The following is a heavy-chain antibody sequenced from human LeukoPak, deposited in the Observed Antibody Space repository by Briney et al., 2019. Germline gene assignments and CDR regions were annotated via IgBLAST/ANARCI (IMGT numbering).Heavy chain of an antibody. V-gene: IGHV4-4*07. CDR2: IYTSGST. CDR3: ARDQLARGSPTLKEEYYFDY. Sequence: SETRSLTCTVPGGSISSYYWSWIRQPAGKGLEWIGRIYTSGSTNYNPSLKSRVTMSVDTSKNQFSLKLSSVTAADTAVYYCARDQLARGSPTLKEEYYFDYWGQGTLVTVSS. CDR1: GGSISSYY. D-gene: IGHD1-1*01. J-gene: IGHJ4*02.